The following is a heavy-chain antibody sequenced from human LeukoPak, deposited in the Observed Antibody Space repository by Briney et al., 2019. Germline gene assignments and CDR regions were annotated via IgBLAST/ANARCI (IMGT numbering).Heavy chain of an antibody. J-gene: IGHJ4*02. CDR2: IDPSDSYT. V-gene: IGHV5-10-1*01. CDR3: ARGYSGYDAIDY. Sequence: GEPLRISCKGSGYTFTSYWITWVRQMPGKGLEWMGRIDPSDSYTNYSPSFQGHVTISADKPISTAYLQWSSLKASDTAMYYCARGYSGYDAIDYWGQGTLVTVSS. CDR1: GYTFTSYW. D-gene: IGHD5-12*01.